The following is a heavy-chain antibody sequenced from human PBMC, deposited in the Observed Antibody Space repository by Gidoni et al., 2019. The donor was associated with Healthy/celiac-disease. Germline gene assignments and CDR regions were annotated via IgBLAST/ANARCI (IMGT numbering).Heavy chain of an antibody. D-gene: IGHD3-10*01. Sequence: EVQLLESGGGLVQPGGSLRLSCAASGFTFSSSAMSWVRQAPGKGLEWVSAISGSVGSTYYADSVKGRFTISRDNSKNTLYLQMNSLRAEDTAVYYCAKDRPYYYGSGSSINWFDPWGQGTLVTVSS. CDR1: GFTFSSSA. V-gene: IGHV3-23*01. CDR3: AKDRPYYYGSGSSINWFDP. CDR2: ISGSVGST. J-gene: IGHJ5*02.